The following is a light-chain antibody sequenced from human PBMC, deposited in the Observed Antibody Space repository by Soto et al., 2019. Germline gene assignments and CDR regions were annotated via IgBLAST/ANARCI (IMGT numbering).Light chain of an antibody. Sequence: SYELTQPPSVSVAPGKTARITCGGNNIGSKSVHWYQQKPGQAPVLVIYYDSDRPSGIPERFSGSNSGNTATLTISRVEAGDEADYYCQVWDSSLYVVFGGGTKLTVL. J-gene: IGLJ2*01. CDR3: QVWDSSLYVV. V-gene: IGLV3-21*04. CDR1: NIGSKS. CDR2: YDS.